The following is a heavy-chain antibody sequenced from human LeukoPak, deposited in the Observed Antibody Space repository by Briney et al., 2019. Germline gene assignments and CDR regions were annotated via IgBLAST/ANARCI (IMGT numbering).Heavy chain of an antibody. V-gene: IGHV1-18*01. CDR3: ARDVNDFWSGYYDDYYYYYGMDV. Sequence: ASVEVSCKASGYTFTSYGISWVRQAPGQGLEWMGWISAYNGNTNYAQKLQGRVTMTTDTSTSTAYMELRSLRSDDTAVYYCARDVNDFWSGYYDDYYYYYGMDVWGQGTTVTVSS. CDR2: ISAYNGNT. CDR1: GYTFTSYG. D-gene: IGHD3-3*01. J-gene: IGHJ6*02.